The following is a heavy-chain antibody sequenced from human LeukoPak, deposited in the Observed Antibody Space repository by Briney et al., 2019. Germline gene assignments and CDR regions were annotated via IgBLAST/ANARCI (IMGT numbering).Heavy chain of an antibody. CDR1: GGSFSGYY. V-gene: IGHV4-34*01. CDR2: INHSGST. J-gene: IGHJ1*01. CDR3: ARYSRIAAAGNYRYFQH. D-gene: IGHD6-13*01. Sequence: PSETLSLTCAVYGGSFSGYYWSWIRQPPGKGLEWIGEINHSGSTNYNPSLKSRVTISVDTSKNQFSLKLSSVTAADTAVYYCARYSRIAAAGNYRYFQHWGQGTLVTVPS.